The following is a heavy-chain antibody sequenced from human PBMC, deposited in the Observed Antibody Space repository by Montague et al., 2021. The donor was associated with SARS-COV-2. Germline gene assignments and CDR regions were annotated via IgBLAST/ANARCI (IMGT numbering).Heavy chain of an antibody. V-gene: IGHV3-30*04. CDR2: ISYDGSNK. CDR1: GFTFSRYA. CDR3: ARDVGGYFDY. Sequence: SLRLSCAASGFTFSRYAMHWVRQAPGKGLEWVAVISYDGSNKYYADSVKGRFTISRDNSKNTLYLQMNSLRAEDTAVYYCARDVGGYFDYWGQGTLVTVSS. D-gene: IGHD4-23*01. J-gene: IGHJ4*02.